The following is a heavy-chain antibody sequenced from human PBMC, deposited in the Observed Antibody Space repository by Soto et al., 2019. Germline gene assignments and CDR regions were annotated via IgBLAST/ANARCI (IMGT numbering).Heavy chain of an antibody. CDR2: ISPGDSDT. J-gene: IGHJ4*02. CDR3: ASQRWQLTDKFYX. CDR1: GYSFTSYW. Sequence: GEALKISWKGSGYSFTSYWIGWVRQMPGKGLELMVSISPGDSDTRYSPSFQGQVTISADKSIITAYLQWSSLKSSDTAMYYCASQRWQLTDKFYXWGQGTLLTVSX. D-gene: IGHD1-26*01. V-gene: IGHV5-51*01.